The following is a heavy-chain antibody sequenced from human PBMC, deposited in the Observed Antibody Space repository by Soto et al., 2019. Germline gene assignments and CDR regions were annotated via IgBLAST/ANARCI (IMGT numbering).Heavy chain of an antibody. CDR3: ARRARPDFSYMDV. J-gene: IGHJ6*03. CDR1: GFTLSGYA. V-gene: IGHV3-64*01. D-gene: IGHD6-6*01. Sequence: EVQLAESGGGLAQPGGSLRLSCAASGFTLSGYAMDWVRQAPGKGLEYVSGISSNGVGTYYANSVQGRFTISRDNSKNMVYLQMGSLRPEDMAVYYCARRARPDFSYMDVWGKGTTVTVSS. CDR2: ISSNGVGT.